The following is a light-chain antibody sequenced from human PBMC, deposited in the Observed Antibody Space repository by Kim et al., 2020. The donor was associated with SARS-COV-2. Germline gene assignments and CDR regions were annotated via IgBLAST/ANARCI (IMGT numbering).Light chain of an antibody. CDR1: KVGDKF. CDR3: QAWDIGTVI. V-gene: IGLV3-1*01. Sequence: VSPGRPAGITCSGDKVGDKFACWYRQRPGQSPVLVMYQDDKRPSGIPERFSGSNSGNTATLTISETQAMDEGDYYCQAWDIGTVIFGGGTQLTVL. CDR2: QDD. J-gene: IGLJ2*01.